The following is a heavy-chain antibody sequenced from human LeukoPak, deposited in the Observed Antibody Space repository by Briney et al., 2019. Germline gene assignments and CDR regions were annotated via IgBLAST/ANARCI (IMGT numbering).Heavy chain of an antibody. D-gene: IGHD6-13*01. V-gene: IGHV3-7*01. CDR3: ARDGTAAGLYFDL. J-gene: IGHJ4*01. Sequence: PGGSLILSCAVSGFTFSSYWMNWVRQAPGKGLEWLASIKQDGGEKSYVDSVKGRFTISRDNAKNSLYLQMSSLRAEDTAVYYCARDGTAAGLYFDLWGQGTLVTVSS. CDR1: GFTFSSYW. CDR2: IKQDGGEK.